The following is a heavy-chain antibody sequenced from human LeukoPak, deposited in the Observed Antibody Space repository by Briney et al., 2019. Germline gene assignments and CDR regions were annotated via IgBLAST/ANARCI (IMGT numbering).Heavy chain of an antibody. D-gene: IGHD3-10*01. CDR2: MNTNSGNT. J-gene: IGHJ5*02. Sequence: ASVKVSCKASGYTFTSYDNNWLRQANGQGLELMGWMNTNSGNTGYAQKFQGRVTMTMNTSISTAYMKLSSLRSEDTAVYYCARARITMVRGVKPVGRGGFDPWGQGTLVTVSS. CDR3: ARARITMVRGVKPVGRGGFDP. CDR1: GYTFTSYD. V-gene: IGHV1-8*01.